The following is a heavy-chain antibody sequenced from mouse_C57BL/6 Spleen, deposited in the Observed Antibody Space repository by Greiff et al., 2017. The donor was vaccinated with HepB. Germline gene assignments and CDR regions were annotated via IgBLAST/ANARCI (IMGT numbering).Heavy chain of an antibody. Sequence: QVQLKQPGTELVKPGASVKLSCKASGYTFTSYWMHWVKQRPGQGLEWIGNINPSNGGTNYNEKFKSKATLTVDKSSSTAYMQLSSLTSEDSAVYYCARGFYYGFDFDYWGQGTTLTVSS. D-gene: IGHD2-2*01. CDR2: INPSNGGT. J-gene: IGHJ2*01. CDR1: GYTFTSYW. V-gene: IGHV1-53*01. CDR3: ARGFYYGFDFDY.